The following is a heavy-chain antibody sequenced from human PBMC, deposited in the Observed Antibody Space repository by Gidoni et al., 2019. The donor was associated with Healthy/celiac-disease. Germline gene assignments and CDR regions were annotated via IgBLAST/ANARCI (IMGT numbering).Heavy chain of an antibody. J-gene: IGHJ4*02. D-gene: IGHD3-10*01. CDR2: INHSGST. Sequence: QVQLQQWGAGLLKPSETLSLTCAVYGGSFSGYYWSWIRQPPGKGLEWIGEINHSGSTNYNPSLKSRVTISVDTSKNQFSLKLSSVTAADTAVYYCARGGYYYGSGSYFHYWGQGTLVTVSS. CDR3: ARGGYYYGSGSYFHY. V-gene: IGHV4-34*01. CDR1: GGSFSGYY.